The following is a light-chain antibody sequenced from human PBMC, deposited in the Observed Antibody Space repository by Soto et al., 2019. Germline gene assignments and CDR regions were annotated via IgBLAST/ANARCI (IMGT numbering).Light chain of an antibody. CDR2: EVS. J-gene: IGLJ1*01. CDR1: SSDVGGYNY. Sequence: QSVLTQPASVSGSPGQSITISCTGTSSDVGGYNYVSWYQLHPGKAPKLMVFEVSNQPSGVSYRFSGSKSGNTASLTISGLQAEDEADYFCSSYSISTAYLFGTGTKATVL. V-gene: IGLV2-14*01. CDR3: SSYSISTAYL.